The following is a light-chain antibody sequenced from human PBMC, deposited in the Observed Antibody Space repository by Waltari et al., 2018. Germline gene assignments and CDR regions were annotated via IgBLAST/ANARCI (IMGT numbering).Light chain of an antibody. CDR1: RDIANN. CDR3: PQGYDFPCT. V-gene: IGKV1-6*02. J-gene: IGKJ4*01. Sequence: IKMTQSPSSLYASIGDTVTITCRASRDIANNLNWYQQQSGKAPKLLIYRASSLQSGVPSRFSGSGSGTDFSLTISSLQPEDFATYYFPQGYDFPCTFGRGTNVEIK. CDR2: RAS.